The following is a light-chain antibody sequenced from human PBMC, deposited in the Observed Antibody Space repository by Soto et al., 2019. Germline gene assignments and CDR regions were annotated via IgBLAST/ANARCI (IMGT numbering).Light chain of an antibody. CDR3: VQVSFWPHA. CDR2: QVS. Sequence: DVVMTQSPLSLPVTLGQPASISCRSSQSLVSSSGNTYLHWFQQRPGQSPRRLIYQVSNRDSGVPDRFSGSGSGTDFTLKITRVEAEDVGVYYCVQVSFWPHAFGQGTQVEI. J-gene: IGKJ1*01. V-gene: IGKV2-30*01. CDR1: QSLVSSSGNTY.